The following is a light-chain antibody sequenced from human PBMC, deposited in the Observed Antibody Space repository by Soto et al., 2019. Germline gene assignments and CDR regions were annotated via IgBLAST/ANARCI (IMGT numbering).Light chain of an antibody. Sequence: QAVVTQPPPVSGAPGQRVTISCTGSSSNIGAGYDVHWYQQLPGTAPKLLIYGNNNRPSGVPDRFSGSKSGTSASLAITGLQAEDEADYYCQSYDSSLSGPVFGGGTQLTVL. CDR3: QSYDSSLSGPV. CDR2: GNN. J-gene: IGLJ2*01. V-gene: IGLV1-40*01. CDR1: SSNIGAGYD.